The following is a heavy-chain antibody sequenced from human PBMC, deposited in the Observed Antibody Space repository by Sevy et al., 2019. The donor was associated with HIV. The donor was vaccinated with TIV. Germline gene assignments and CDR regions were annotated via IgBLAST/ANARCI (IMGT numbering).Heavy chain of an antibody. D-gene: IGHD6-19*01. V-gene: IGHV3-21*01. Sequence: GGCLRLSCAASGFTFTSYSMHWVRQAPGKGLEWVSSISGISNYIYYADSVKGRFSISRDNAKNSLYLQMNSLRAEDTAVFYCARAVPATDAFDIWGQGTLVTVSS. J-gene: IGHJ3*02. CDR3: ARAVPATDAFDI. CDR2: ISGISNYI. CDR1: GFTFTSYS.